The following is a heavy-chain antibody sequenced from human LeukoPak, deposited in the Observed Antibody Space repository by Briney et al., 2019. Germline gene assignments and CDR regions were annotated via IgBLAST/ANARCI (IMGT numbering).Heavy chain of an antibody. V-gene: IGHV4-31*03. CDR3: ARDPMYYYDSSGLATRAFDI. J-gene: IGHJ3*02. D-gene: IGHD3-22*01. CDR1: GGSISSGGYC. Sequence: SQTLSLTCTVSGGSISSGGYCWSCLRQHGGKGLEWIRYIYYSGSTYYNPSLKSRVTISVYTSNNQFSLTLSSVTAADTAVYYCARDPMYYYDSSGLATRAFDIWGQGTMVTVSS. CDR2: IYYSGST.